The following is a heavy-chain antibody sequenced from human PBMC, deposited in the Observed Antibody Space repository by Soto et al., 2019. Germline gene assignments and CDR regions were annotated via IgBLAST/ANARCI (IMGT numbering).Heavy chain of an antibody. CDR2: ISWSSGNI. CDR1: GFTFDDYA. V-gene: IGHV3-9*01. Sequence: EVQLVESGGGVVQPGRSLRLSCTGSGFTFDDYAMYWVRQRPGAGLEWVAGISWSSGNIAHADSVKGRFTVSRDNDMSSLYLQMISLRVEDTAMYYCARGGSGALTAAAGRTNWFDPWGQGTLVIVSS. CDR3: ARGGSGALTAAAGRTNWFDP. J-gene: IGHJ5*02. D-gene: IGHD6-13*01.